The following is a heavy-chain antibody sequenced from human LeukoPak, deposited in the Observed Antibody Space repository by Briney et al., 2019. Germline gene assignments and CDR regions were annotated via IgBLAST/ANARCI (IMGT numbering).Heavy chain of an antibody. D-gene: IGHD3-9*01. CDR3: ARDQPTPDYDILTPGFDY. V-gene: IGHV1-69*04. J-gene: IGHJ4*02. CDR2: IIPILGIA. Sequence: EASVKVSCKASGYTFTDYNMHWVRQAPGQGLEWMGRIIPILGIANYAQKFQGRVTITADKSTSTAYMELSSLRSEDTAVYYCARDQPTPDYDILTPGFDYWGQGTLVTVSS. CDR1: GYTFTDYN.